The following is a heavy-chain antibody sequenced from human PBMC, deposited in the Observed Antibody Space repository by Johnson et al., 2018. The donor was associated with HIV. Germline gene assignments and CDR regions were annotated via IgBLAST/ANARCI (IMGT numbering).Heavy chain of an antibody. D-gene: IGHD5-24*01. CDR2: IKSKTDGGTT. CDR1: GFTFSNAW. J-gene: IGHJ3*02. V-gene: IGHV3-15*01. Sequence: EQLVESGGGLVKPGGSLRLSCAASGFTFSNAWMSWDRQAPGKGLEWVGRIKSKTDGGTTDYAAPVKGRFTISRDDSKNTLYQQMNSLKTEDTGVYYCTPDGYNLGGAFDIWGQGTMVTVSS. CDR3: TPDGYNLGGAFDI.